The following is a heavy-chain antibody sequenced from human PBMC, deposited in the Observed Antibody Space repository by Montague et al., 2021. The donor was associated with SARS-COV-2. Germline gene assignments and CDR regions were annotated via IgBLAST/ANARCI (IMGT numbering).Heavy chain of an antibody. CDR3: ASDVVTQLWTFVY. CDR2: VSSSGSN. D-gene: IGHD4-23*01. J-gene: IGHJ4*02. CDR1: GDSITYFY. V-gene: IGHV4-4*07. Sequence: SDTLSLTCTVSGDSITYFYWSWIRQPDGKGLEWIGRVSSSGSNNYNSSLRSRVPMSVDTSKSQFSLKLSSVTAADTAVYYCASDVVTQLWTFVYWCRGTLVTVSS.